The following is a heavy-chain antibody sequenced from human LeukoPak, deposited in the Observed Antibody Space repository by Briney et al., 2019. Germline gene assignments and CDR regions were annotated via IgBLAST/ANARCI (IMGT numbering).Heavy chain of an antibody. CDR2: IYTSGST. D-gene: IGHD3-22*01. CDR1: GGSISSYY. Sequence: SETLSLTCTVSGGSISSYYWSWIRQPAGKGLEWIGRIYTSGSTNYSPSLKSRVTMSVDTSKNQFSLKLSSVTAADTAVYYCARGAYYYDSSGYTYDYWGQGTLVTVSS. V-gene: IGHV4-4*07. J-gene: IGHJ4*02. CDR3: ARGAYYYDSSGYTYDY.